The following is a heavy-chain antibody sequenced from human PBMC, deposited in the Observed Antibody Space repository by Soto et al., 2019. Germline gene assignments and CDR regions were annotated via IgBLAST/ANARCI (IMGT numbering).Heavy chain of an antibody. CDR3: ARHEYGSGSYYGFDY. D-gene: IGHD3-10*01. CDR2: MYYGGST. J-gene: IGHJ4*02. V-gene: IGHV4-59*08. Sequence: QVQLQESGPGLVKPSETLSLTCTVSGGSISGYYWSWIRQPPGRGLEWIGYMYYGGSTNYNPSLNSRVTISVDTSKNQVSLKLSSVTAADTAVYYCARHEYGSGSYYGFDYWGQGTLVTVSS. CDR1: GGSISGYY.